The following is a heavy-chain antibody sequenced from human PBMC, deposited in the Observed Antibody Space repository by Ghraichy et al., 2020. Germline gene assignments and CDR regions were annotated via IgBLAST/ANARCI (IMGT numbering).Heavy chain of an antibody. Sequence: VSCKASGYTFTSYAMNWVRQAPGQGLEWMGWINTNTGNPTYAQGFTGRFVFSLDTSVSTAYLQISSLKAEDTAVYYCARLEMATINGVYYYYYGMDVWGQGTTVTVSS. CDR2: INTNTGNP. CDR3: ARLEMATINGVYYYYYGMDV. CDR1: GYTFTSYA. D-gene: IGHD5-24*01. V-gene: IGHV7-4-1*02. J-gene: IGHJ6*02.